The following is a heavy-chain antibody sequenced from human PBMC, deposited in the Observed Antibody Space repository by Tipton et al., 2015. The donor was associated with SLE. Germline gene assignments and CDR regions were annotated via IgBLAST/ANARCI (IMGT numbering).Heavy chain of an antibody. CDR3: ARASRIGDI. J-gene: IGHJ3*02. Sequence: TLSLTCTVSGGSMNDYYWSWIRQPPGKGLEWIGYIYYTGSSNHNPSLKSRVTISVDTSKNQFSLKLSSVTAADTAVYYCARASRIGDIWGQGTMVTVSS. CDR2: IYYTGSS. D-gene: IGHD3-22*01. V-gene: IGHV4-59*01. CDR1: GGSMNDYY.